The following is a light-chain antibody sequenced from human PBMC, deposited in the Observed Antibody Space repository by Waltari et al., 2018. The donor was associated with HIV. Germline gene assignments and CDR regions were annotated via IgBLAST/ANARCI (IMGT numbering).Light chain of an antibody. V-gene: IGKV1-39*01. CDR2: STF. J-gene: IGKJ2*01. CDR1: QNINRY. CDR3: QQSYSTPPST. Sequence: DIQMTQSPSSLSASVGDRVTITCRASQNINRYLNWYQQKPGKAPKLLIYSTFSLQSGVPSRFSGSGSGTDFTLTISSLQPEDFATYYCQQSYSTPPSTVGQGTKLEIK.